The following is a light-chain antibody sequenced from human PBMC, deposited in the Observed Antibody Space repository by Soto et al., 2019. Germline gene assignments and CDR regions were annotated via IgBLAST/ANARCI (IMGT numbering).Light chain of an antibody. CDR2: DAY. Sequence: EIVMTQSPATLSVSPGERATLSCRASQSVSSNLAWYQQKPGQAPRLLIYDAYNRATGIPPRFSGSGSGTEFTLTISSLQPDDFATYYCQQYNSYSPITFGQGTRLGI. V-gene: IGKV3D-15*01. CDR3: QQYNSYSPIT. J-gene: IGKJ5*01. CDR1: QSVSSN.